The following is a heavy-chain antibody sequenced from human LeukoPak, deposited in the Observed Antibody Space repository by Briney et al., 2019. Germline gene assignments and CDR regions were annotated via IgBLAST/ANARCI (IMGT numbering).Heavy chain of an antibody. Sequence: VSGPTLVKPTQTLTLTCTFSGFSLSSSGVGVGWTRQPPGKALEWLALIYWDDDERYSPSLKSRLTITKDTSKNQVVLTMTNMDPVDTATYYCAHKARVAEDYCFDYWGQGTLVTVSS. CDR3: AHKARVAEDYCFDY. D-gene: IGHD2-15*01. CDR2: IYWDDDE. CDR1: GFSLSSSGVG. V-gene: IGHV2-5*02. J-gene: IGHJ4*02.